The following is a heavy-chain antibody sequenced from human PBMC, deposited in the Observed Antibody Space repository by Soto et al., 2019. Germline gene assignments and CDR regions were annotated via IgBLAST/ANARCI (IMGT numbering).Heavy chain of an antibody. D-gene: IGHD5-12*01. Sequence: PSETLSLTCTVYGGSISSSSYYWGWIRQSPGKGLEWIGSFYYSGSTYYSPSLRSRVTISGDTSRKQISLRLSSVTAADTAVYYCARISVASRYMDVWGKGTTVTVSS. CDR1: GGSISSSSYY. V-gene: IGHV4-39*01. J-gene: IGHJ6*03. CDR2: FYYSGST. CDR3: ARISVASRYMDV.